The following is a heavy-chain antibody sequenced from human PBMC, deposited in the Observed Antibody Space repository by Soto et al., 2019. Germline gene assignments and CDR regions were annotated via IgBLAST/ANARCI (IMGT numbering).Heavy chain of an antibody. CDR3: AKAPRYSSSWYGAFDY. CDR2: ISGSGGST. Sequence: GGSLRLSCAASGFTFSSYAMSWVRQAPGKGLEWVSAISGSGGSTYYADSVKGRFTISRDNSKNTLYLQMNSLRAEDTAVYYCAKAPRYSSSWYGAFDYWGQGTPVTVS. V-gene: IGHV3-23*01. D-gene: IGHD6-13*01. CDR1: GFTFSSYA. J-gene: IGHJ4*02.